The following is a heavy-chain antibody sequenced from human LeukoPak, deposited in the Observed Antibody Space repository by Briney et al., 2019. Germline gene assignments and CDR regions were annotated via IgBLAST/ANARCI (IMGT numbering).Heavy chain of an antibody. Sequence: GGSLRLSCAASGFTFSSYSMNWVRQAPGKGLEWVSSISSSSSYIYYADSVKGRFTISRDNAKNSLYLQMNSLRAEDTALYYCAKDTSPGIAAAGTNFDYWGQGTLVTVSS. CDR3: AKDTSPGIAAAGTNFDY. D-gene: IGHD6-13*01. CDR1: GFTFSSYS. V-gene: IGHV3-21*04. CDR2: ISSSSSYI. J-gene: IGHJ4*02.